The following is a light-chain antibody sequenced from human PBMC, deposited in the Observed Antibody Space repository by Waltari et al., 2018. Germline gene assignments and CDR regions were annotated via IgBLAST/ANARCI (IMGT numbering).Light chain of an antibody. J-gene: IGKJ2*03. CDR1: QSVNNQ. CDR3: QYYDKWYS. V-gene: IGKV3-15*01. Sequence: EVVMTQSPATLAVSPGVSATLSCRASQSVNNQLAWYQQKPGRAPRLLVYAVSTRAAGVPARFSGGGSGTEFTLTISSLQSEDCAIYYWQYYDKWYSFGQGTKLEIK. CDR2: AVS.